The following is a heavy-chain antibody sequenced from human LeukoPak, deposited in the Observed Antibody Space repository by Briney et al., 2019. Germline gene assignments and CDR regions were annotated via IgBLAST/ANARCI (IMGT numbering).Heavy chain of an antibody. CDR1: GFTFDDYA. Sequence: GGSLRLSCAASGFTFDDYAMHWVRQAPGKGLEWVSGISWNSCSIGYADSVKGRFTISRDNAKNSLYLQMNSLRAEDMALYYCAKDMGLYYDSSGAFDYWGQGTLVTVSS. CDR3: AKDMGLYYDSSGAFDY. V-gene: IGHV3-9*03. D-gene: IGHD3-22*01. CDR2: ISWNSCSI. J-gene: IGHJ4*02.